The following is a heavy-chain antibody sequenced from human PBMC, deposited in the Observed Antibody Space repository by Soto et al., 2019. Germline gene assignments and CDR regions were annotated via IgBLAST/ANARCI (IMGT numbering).Heavy chain of an antibody. V-gene: IGHV3-21*01. CDR1: GFTFSTYS. J-gene: IGHJ6*02. CDR2: ISTSSSYI. D-gene: IGHD6-19*01. CDR3: AREGSGWIENYYYYGLDV. Sequence: EVQLVESGGGLVKPGGSLRLSCSASGFTFSTYSMNWVRQAPGKGLEWVSSISTSSSYIFYADSVKGRFTISRDNAKNSLTQQMNRLTAEDTAVYYCAREGSGWIENYYYYGLDVWGQGTTVTVSS.